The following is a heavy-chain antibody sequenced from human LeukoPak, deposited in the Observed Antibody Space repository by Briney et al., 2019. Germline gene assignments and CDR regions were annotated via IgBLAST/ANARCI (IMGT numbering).Heavy chain of an antibody. D-gene: IGHD3-22*01. CDR3: ARRRYYDGSGYLE. J-gene: IGHJ1*01. CDR2: IYFSGRT. Sequence: TSETLSLTCSVSGDSVSRIDSYWDWIRQPPGKGLEWIGTIYFSGRTYYSPSLKSRVTMSVDPSNNQFSLNLRSVTAADTAVYYCARRRYYDGSGYLEWGQGTLLSVSS. V-gene: IGHV4-39*01. CDR1: GDSVSRIDSY.